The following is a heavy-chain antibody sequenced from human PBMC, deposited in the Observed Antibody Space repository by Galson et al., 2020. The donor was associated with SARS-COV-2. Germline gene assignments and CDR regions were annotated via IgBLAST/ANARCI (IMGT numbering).Heavy chain of an antibody. CDR1: GGSISSSSYY. Sequence: SGTLSLTCTVSGGSISSSSYYWGWIRQPPGKGLEWIGSIYYSGSTYYNPSLKSRVTISVDTSKNQFSLKLSSVTAADTAVYYCARDRGGWLQRHPRFDYWGQGTLVTVSS. CDR2: IYYSGST. D-gene: IGHD5-12*01. J-gene: IGHJ4*02. CDR3: ARDRGGWLQRHPRFDY. V-gene: IGHV4-39*07.